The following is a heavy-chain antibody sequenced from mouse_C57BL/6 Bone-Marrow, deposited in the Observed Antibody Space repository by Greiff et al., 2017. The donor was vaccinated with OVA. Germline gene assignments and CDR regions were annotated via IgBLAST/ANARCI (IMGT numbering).Heavy chain of an antibody. CDR1: GFTFSSYA. CDR2: ISDGGSYT. CDR3: VYDGYYGWFAY. J-gene: IGHJ3*01. V-gene: IGHV5-4*01. Sequence: EVQVVESGGGLVKPGGSLKLSCAASGFTFSSYAMSWVRQTPEKRLEWVATISDGGSYTYYPDNVKGRFTISRDNAKNNLYLQMSHLKSEDTAMYYCVYDGYYGWFAYWGQGTLVTVSA. D-gene: IGHD2-3*01.